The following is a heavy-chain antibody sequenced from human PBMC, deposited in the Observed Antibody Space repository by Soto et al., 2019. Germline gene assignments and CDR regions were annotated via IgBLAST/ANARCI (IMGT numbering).Heavy chain of an antibody. CDR2: ISAYNGNT. CDR1: GYTFTSYG. CDR3: AREFVGIVVVPAAMVVGDYYYGMDV. D-gene: IGHD2-2*03. V-gene: IGHV1-18*01. Sequence: ASVKVSCKASGYTFTSYGISWVRQAPGQGLEWMGWISAYNGNTNYAQKLQGRVTMTTDTSTSTAYMELRSLRSDDTAVYYCAREFVGIVVVPAAMVVGDYYYGMDVWG. J-gene: IGHJ6*02.